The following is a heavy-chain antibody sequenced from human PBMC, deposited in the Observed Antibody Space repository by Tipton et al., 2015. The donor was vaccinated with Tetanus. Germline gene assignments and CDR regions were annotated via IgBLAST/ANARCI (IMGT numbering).Heavy chain of an antibody. CDR2: MNPNSGNT. V-gene: IGHV1-8*01. CDR1: GYTFTSYV. Sequence: QSGAEVKKPGASVKVSCKASGYTFTSYVINWVRQATGQGLEWMGWMNPNSGNTGYAQKFQGRVTMTRNTSISTAYMELSSLRSEDTAVYYCAREMGSIAVAGHYYYYGMDVWGQGTTVTVSS. J-gene: IGHJ6*02. CDR3: AREMGSIAVAGHYYYYGMDV. D-gene: IGHD6-19*01.